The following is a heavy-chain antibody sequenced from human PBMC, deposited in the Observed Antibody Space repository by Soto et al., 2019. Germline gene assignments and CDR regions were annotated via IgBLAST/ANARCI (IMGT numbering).Heavy chain of an antibody. D-gene: IGHD1-26*01. J-gene: IGHJ6*02. CDR3: ARMRETKRKDYDHGMDV. CDR1: GGTFSSYA. CDR2: IIPIFGTA. V-gene: IGHV1-69*13. Sequence: GASVKVSCKASGGTFSSYAISWVRQAPGQGLEWMGGIIPIFGTANYAQKFQGRVTITADESTSTAYMELSSLRSEDTAVYYCARMRETKRKDYDHGMDVWGQGTTVTVS.